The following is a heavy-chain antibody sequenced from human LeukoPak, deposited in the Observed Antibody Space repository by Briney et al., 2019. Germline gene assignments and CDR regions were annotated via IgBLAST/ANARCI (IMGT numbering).Heavy chain of an antibody. CDR1: GFTVSSNY. CDR2: IYSGGST. CDR3: ARDPSIGELRGAFDY. J-gene: IGHJ4*02. D-gene: IGHD3-10*01. Sequence: PGGSLRLSCAASGFTVSSNYMSWVRQAPGKGLEWVSVIYSGGSTYYAVSVKGRFTIYRDNSKNTLYLQMNSLRAEDTGVYYCARDPSIGELRGAFDYWGQGTLVTVSS. V-gene: IGHV3-66*01.